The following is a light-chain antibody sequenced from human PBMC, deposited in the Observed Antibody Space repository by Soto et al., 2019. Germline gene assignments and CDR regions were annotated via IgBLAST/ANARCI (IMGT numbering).Light chain of an antibody. V-gene: IGKV1-6*01. CDR3: QQAASFPIT. CDR2: GVS. CDR1: QDIRDD. J-gene: IGKJ5*01. Sequence: IQVTQAPSSLSASVGDRVTITCRASQDIRDDLGWYQQKPGKAPRLVNYGVSHLQSGVPSRFSGSGFGTDFSLTISSLRPEDFATYYCQQAASFPITFGQGTRLEIK.